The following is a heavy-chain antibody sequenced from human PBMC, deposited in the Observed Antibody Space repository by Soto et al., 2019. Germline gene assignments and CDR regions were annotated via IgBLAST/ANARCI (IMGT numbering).Heavy chain of an antibody. CDR2: ISGGGETI. D-gene: IGHD6-19*01. V-gene: IGHV3-48*02. J-gene: IGHJ4*02. CDR1: RFTFSNYS. Sequence: RRLSCAASRFTFSNYSMNLVRHAPVKGRGWVSYISGGGETIYYADSVRRRFTISRDNAKKSLFLQMNSLRDEATAVYYCARESPASQWLPTRYFDYWGQGTQVTVAS. CDR3: ARESPASQWLPTRYFDY.